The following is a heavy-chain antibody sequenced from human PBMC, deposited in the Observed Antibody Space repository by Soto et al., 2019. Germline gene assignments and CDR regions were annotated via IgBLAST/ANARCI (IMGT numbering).Heavy chain of an antibody. J-gene: IGHJ5*02. CDR2: IHHSGST. Sequence: QLHLQESGSGLVKPSQTLSLTCAVSGGSLSSGGYSWSWIRQPPGKGLEWIGYIHHSGSTYYNPSLKSRVTLSIGRSKNQVSPKRRSVTGADTAVYFCARVPGPWGQGTLVTVPS. CDR3: ARVPGP. CDR1: GGSLSSGGYS. V-gene: IGHV4-30-2*01.